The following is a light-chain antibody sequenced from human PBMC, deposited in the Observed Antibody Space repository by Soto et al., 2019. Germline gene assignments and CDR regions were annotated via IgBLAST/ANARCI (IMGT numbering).Light chain of an antibody. CDR1: QIVPSTY. CDR3: QQFGNSPWT. V-gene: IGKV3-20*01. CDR2: GTS. J-gene: IGKJ1*01. Sequence: VLSQSPGRLSLSPGERATLSCRASQIVPSTYFAWYQQKSGQPPRLLISGTSNRATGIPDRFSGSGSGRDFTLTISRLEPEDFAVYFCQQFGNSPWTFGQGTKVEI.